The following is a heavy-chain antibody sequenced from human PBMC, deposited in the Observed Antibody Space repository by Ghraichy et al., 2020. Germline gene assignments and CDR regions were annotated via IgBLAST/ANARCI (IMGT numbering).Heavy chain of an antibody. J-gene: IGHJ4*02. CDR3: VPSGDYAY. D-gene: IGHD4-17*01. Sequence: GESLNISCAASGFTFSSYAMSWVRQAPGKGLEWVSAISGSGGSTYYADSVKGRFTISRDNSKNTLYLQMNSLRAEDTAVYYCVPSGDYAYWGQGTLVTVSS. CDR1: GFTFSSYA. CDR2: ISGSGGST. V-gene: IGHV3-23*01.